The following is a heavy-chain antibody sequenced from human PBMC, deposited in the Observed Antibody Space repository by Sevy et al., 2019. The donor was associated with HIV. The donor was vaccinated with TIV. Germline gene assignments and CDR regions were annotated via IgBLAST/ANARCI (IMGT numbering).Heavy chain of an antibody. Sequence: GGSLRLSCAASGFTFGDYCMSWVRQAPGKGLEWVAFLNSDVYGGTVDHAASVRSRFVNSRDNSKTIAYLQMNDLKTEDKGVYYCTRWRAAQSIFDYWGQGALVTVSS. J-gene: IGHJ4*02. CDR2: LNSDVYGGTV. CDR3: TRWRAAQSIFDY. V-gene: IGHV3-49*04. CDR1: GFTFGDYC. D-gene: IGHD6-13*01.